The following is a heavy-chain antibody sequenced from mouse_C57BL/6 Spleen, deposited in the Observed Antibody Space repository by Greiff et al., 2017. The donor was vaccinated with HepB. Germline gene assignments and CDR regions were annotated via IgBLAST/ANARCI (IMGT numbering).Heavy chain of an antibody. D-gene: IGHD1-1*01. J-gene: IGHJ1*03. CDR3: VRQSPDYYGSSYGYFDV. Sequence: EVKLMESGGGLVQPKGSLKLSCAASGFSFNTYAMNWVRQAPGKGLEWVARIRSKSNNYATYYADSVKDRFTISRDDSESMLYLQMNNLKTEDTAMYYCVRQSPDYYGSSYGYFDVWGTGTTVTVSS. CDR1: GFSFNTYA. CDR2: IRSKSNNYAT. V-gene: IGHV10-1*01.